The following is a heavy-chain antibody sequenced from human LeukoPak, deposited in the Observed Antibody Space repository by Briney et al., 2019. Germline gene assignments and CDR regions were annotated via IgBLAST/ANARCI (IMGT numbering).Heavy chain of an antibody. J-gene: IGHJ4*02. CDR3: ATAPRYSSSRPPFDY. CDR1: GYTFTGYY. Sequence: ASVTVSCKASGYTFTGYYMHWVRQAPGQGLEWMGWVNPNNGGTNYAQKFQGRVTMPRDTSINTGYMELSRLRSDDTAVYYCATAPRYSSSRPPFDYWGQGTLVTVSS. CDR2: VNPNNGGT. V-gene: IGHV1-2*02. D-gene: IGHD6-13*01.